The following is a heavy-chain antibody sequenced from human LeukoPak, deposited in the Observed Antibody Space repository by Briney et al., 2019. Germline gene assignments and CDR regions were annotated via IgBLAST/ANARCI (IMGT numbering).Heavy chain of an antibody. Sequence: GGXLXXXCAAXGFTFSSYWMXWVRQAPGKGVEXVANIKQDGSEKYYVDSVKGRLTISRDNAKNSLYLQMNSLRAEDTAVYYCAREDYYDSSGYYGGFDYWGQGTLVTVSS. V-gene: IGHV3-7*01. CDR3: AREDYYDSSGYYGGFDY. CDR1: GFTFSSYW. J-gene: IGHJ4*02. CDR2: IKQDGSEK. D-gene: IGHD3-22*01.